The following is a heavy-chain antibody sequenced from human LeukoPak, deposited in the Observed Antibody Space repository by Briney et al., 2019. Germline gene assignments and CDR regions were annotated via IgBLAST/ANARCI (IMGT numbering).Heavy chain of an antibody. J-gene: IGHJ4*02. V-gene: IGHV3-23*01. CDR1: GFTFSNYA. CDR2: INHSGGST. Sequence: GGSLRLSCAASGFTFSNYAMSWVRQAPGKGLEWVSAINHSGGSTYYADSVKGRFTISRDNSKNTLYLQMNSLRAEDTAVYYCAKPAISSRGWYYDYWGQGTLVTVSS. D-gene: IGHD6-19*01. CDR3: AKPAISSRGWYYDY.